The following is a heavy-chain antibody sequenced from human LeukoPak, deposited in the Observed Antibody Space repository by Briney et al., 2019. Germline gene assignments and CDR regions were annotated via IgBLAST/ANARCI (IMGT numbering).Heavy chain of an antibody. CDR1: GGSISSSSYY. CDR3: ARTLHPPNLNWYFDY. D-gene: IGHD1-1*01. J-gene: IGHJ4*02. CDR2: IYYSGST. Sequence: SETLSLTCTVSGGSISSSSYYWGWIRQPPGKGLEWIGSIYYSGSTYYNPSLNRRVTISVDTSKNQFSLKLSSVTAADTAICYCARTLHPPNLNWYFDYWGQGILVTVSS. V-gene: IGHV4-39*07.